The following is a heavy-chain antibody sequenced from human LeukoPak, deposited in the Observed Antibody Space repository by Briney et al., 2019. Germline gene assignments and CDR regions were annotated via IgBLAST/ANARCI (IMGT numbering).Heavy chain of an antibody. CDR3: TRGILPYYYMDV. D-gene: IGHD2-15*01. V-gene: IGHV3-49*04. CDR1: GFTFGDYA. CDR2: IRSKAYGGTT. Sequence: GGSLRLSCTASGFTFGDYAMGWVRQAPGKGLEWVGFIRSKAYGGTTEYAASVKGRFTISRDDSKSIAYLQMNSLKTEDTAVYYCTRGILPYYYMDVWGKGTTVTVSS. J-gene: IGHJ6*03.